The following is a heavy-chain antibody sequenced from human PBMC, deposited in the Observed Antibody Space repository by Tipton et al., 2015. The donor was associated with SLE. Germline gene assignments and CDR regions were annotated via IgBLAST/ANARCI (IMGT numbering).Heavy chain of an antibody. CDR1: GFSVSNNY. D-gene: IGHD5-12*01. V-gene: IGHV3-53*05. J-gene: IGHJ3*02. Sequence: SLRLSCAASGFSVSNNYMSWVRQAPGKGLDWVPSTNSGGGTYYADSVKGRFTTSRDNSKNTLYLQMNSLRAEDTAVYYCAKDLFLATGFNAFDIWGQGTVVTVSS. CDR3: AKDLFLATGFNAFDI. CDR2: TNSGGGT.